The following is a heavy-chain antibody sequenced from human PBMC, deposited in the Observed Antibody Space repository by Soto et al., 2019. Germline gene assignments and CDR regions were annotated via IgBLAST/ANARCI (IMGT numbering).Heavy chain of an antibody. CDR2: IYYSGST. Sequence: PSETLSLTCTVSGGSISSYYWSWIRQPPGKGLEWIGYIYYSGSTNYNPSLKSRVTISVDTSKNQFSLKLSSVTAADTAVYYCASDAGYDGMDVWGQGNTLTVSS. CDR3: ASDAGYDGMDV. J-gene: IGHJ6*02. CDR1: GGSISSYY. V-gene: IGHV4-59*01. D-gene: IGHD6-13*01.